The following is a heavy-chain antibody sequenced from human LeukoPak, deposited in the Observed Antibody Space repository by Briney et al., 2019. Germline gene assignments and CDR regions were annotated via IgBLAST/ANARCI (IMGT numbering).Heavy chain of an antibody. CDR3: ARTRTTPGIRGLQMRYFDY. V-gene: IGHV3-13*01. Sequence: GGSLRLSCAASGFTFSRYDMHWVRQVTGKGLEWVSGIGTAEDTFYPGSVKGRFTISRENAKNSFYLQVNSLTAGDTAVYYCARTRTTPGIRGLQMRYFDYWGQGILLTVSS. D-gene: IGHD3-10*01. CDR2: IGTAEDT. CDR1: GFTFSRYD. J-gene: IGHJ4*02.